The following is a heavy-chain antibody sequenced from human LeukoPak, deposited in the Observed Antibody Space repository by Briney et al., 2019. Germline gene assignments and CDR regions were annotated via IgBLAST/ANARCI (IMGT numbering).Heavy chain of an antibody. D-gene: IGHD2-2*01. J-gene: IGHJ4*03. CDR2: ISYDGSNK. Sequence: PGGSLRLSCAASGFTLSSYNMNWVRQAPGKGPEWVAVISYDGSNKYYADSVKGRFTISRDNSKNTLYLQMNSLRAEDTAVYYCAKVERIVVVPAAIDYWGQGTVVTVSS. CDR3: AKVERIVVVPAAIDY. V-gene: IGHV3-30*18. CDR1: GFTLSSYN.